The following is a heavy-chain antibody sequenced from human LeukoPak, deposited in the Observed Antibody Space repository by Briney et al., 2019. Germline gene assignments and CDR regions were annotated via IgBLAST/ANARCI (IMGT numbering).Heavy chain of an antibody. CDR1: GGSISTYY. V-gene: IGHV4-59*01. CDR2: IHYSGNT. Sequence: PSETLSLTCTVSGGSISTYYYSWIRQPPGKGLEWIGYIHYSGNTNSNPSLKSRVTISVDTSNNQFSLKLSSVTAADTAVCYCARARLGSGYGLDVWGQGTTVTVSS. CDR3: ARARLGSGYGLDV. D-gene: IGHD3-10*01. J-gene: IGHJ6*02.